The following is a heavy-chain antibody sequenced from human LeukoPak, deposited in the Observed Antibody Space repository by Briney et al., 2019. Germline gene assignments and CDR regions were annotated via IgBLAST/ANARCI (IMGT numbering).Heavy chain of an antibody. Sequence: GGSLRLSCAASGFTVGSGRRMSWVRQAPGEGLEWISTIYSDDATNYGDSVKGRFTIPRDNSRNTLDLQMNSLRVEDTAVYYCVRERFNNDYEAWGQGILVTVSS. CDR3: VRERFNNDYEA. V-gene: IGHV3-53*01. D-gene: IGHD3-22*01. CDR1: GFTVGSGR. J-gene: IGHJ5*02. CDR2: IYSDDAT.